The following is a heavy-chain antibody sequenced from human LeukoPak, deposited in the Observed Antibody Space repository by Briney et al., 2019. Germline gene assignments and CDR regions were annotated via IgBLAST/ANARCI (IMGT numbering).Heavy chain of an antibody. Sequence: PGGALRLSCAASGFTFSSYWMSWVRQAPGKGVEGVANIKQDGSEKYYVDSVKGRLTISRDNAKNSLYLQMNSLRAEDTAVYYCAREDCSGGSCYSIYYYYYMDVWGKGTTVTVSS. J-gene: IGHJ6*03. CDR3: AREDCSGGSCYSIYYYYYMDV. D-gene: IGHD2-15*01. CDR2: IKQDGSEK. CDR1: GFTFSSYW. V-gene: IGHV3-7*01.